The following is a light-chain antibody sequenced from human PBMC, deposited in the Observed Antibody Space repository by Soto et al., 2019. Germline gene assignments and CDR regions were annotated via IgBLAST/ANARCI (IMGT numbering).Light chain of an antibody. V-gene: IGLV3-21*04. CDR2: YDS. CDR3: QVWDSSSDHYV. J-gene: IGLJ1*01. Sequence: SSELTQPPSVSVAPGKTARITCGGNNIGSKSVHCYQQKPGQAPVLVIYYDSDRPSGIPERFSGSNSGNTATLTISRVEAGDEADYYCQVWDSSSDHYVFGTGTKLTVL. CDR1: NIGSKS.